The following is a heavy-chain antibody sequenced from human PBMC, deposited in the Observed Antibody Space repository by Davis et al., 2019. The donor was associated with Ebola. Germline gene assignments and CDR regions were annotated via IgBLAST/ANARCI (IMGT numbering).Heavy chain of an antibody. Sequence: MPSETLSLTCAVSGGSISSSSYYWGWIRQPPGKGLEWIGSIYYSGSTYYNPSLKSRVPISVDTSKNQFSLKLSSVTAADTAVYYCARHPDYDFWSGYYPVGYFDYWGQGTLVTVSS. D-gene: IGHD3-3*01. CDR3: ARHPDYDFWSGYYPVGYFDY. J-gene: IGHJ4*02. CDR1: GGSISSSSYY. V-gene: IGHV4-39*01. CDR2: IYYSGST.